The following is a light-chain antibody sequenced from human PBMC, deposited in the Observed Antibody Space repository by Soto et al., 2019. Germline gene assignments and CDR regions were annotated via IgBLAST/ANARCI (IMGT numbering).Light chain of an antibody. CDR3: QQYNNWPWT. V-gene: IGKV3-15*01. J-gene: IGKJ1*01. CDR2: GAS. Sequence: EMGVTKCRATGPRSTGTSPTSSCKASQSVRSNLAWYQQKPGQAPRLLIYGASTRATGLPARFSGSGSGTDFTLTISSLQSEDFAVYYCQQYNNWPWTVGQGTKVDIK. CDR1: QSVRSN.